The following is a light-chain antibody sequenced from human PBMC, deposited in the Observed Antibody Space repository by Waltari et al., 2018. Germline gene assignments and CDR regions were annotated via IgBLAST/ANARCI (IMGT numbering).Light chain of an antibody. J-gene: IGKJ1*01. Sequence: DIQMTQSPSTLSASVGDRVTINCRANQSISSWLAWYQQKPGKAPKLLVYKASSLESGVPSRFSGSGSGTEFTLTISSLQPDDFATYYCQQYNSYPWTFGQGTKVEIK. CDR1: QSISSW. V-gene: IGKV1-5*03. CDR2: KAS. CDR3: QQYNSYPWT.